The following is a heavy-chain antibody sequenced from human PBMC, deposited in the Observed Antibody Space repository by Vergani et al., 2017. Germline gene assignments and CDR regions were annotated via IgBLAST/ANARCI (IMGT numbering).Heavy chain of an antibody. CDR1: GGSISSYY. CDR3: ARDHCSGGSCSQLDY. V-gene: IGHV4-59*01. CDR2: IYYSGST. D-gene: IGHD2-15*01. Sequence: QVQLQESGPGLVKPSETLSLTCTVSGGSISSYYWSWIRQPPWKGLEWIGYIYYSGSTNYNPSLKSRVTISVDTSKNQFSLKLSSVTAADTAVYYCARDHCSGGSCSQLDYWGQGTLVTVSS. J-gene: IGHJ4*02.